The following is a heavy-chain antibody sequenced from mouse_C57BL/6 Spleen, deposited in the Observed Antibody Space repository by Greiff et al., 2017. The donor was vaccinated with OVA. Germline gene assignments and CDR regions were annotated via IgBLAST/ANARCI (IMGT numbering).Heavy chain of an antibody. V-gene: IGHV1-19*01. J-gene: IGHJ2*01. CDR2: INPYNGGT. Sequence: EVQLQQSGPVLVKPGASVKMSCKASGYTFTDYYMNWVKQSHGKSLEWIGVINPYNGGTSYNQKFKGKATLTVDKSSSTAYMELNSLTSEDSAVYYCAREGRQLRLFDYWGQGTTLTVSS. D-gene: IGHD3-2*02. CDR1: GYTFTDYY. CDR3: AREGRQLRLFDY.